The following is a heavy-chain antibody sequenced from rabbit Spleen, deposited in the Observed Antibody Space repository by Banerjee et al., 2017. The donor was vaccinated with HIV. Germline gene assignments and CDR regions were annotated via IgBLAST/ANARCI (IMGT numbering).Heavy chain of an antibody. D-gene: IGHD8-1*01. Sequence: QERLVESGGGLVKPEGSLKLSCTASGFSFSNKAVMCWVRQAPGKGLEWISCIAGSSSGFTYSATWAKGRFTCSKTSSTTVTLQMTSLTAADTATYFCARDGAGGSYFALWGQGTLVTVS. J-gene: IGHJ4*01. CDR1: GFSFSNKAV. CDR3: ARDGAGGSYFAL. CDR2: IAGSSSGFT. V-gene: IGHV1S45*01.